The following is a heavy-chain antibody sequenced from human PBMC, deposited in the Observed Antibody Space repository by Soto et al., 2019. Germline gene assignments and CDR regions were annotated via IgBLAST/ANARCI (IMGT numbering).Heavy chain of an antibody. D-gene: IGHD3-22*01. V-gene: IGHV3-53*04. J-gene: IGHJ3*02. CDR3: ARISPDYYDSSGYWDAAFDI. Sequence: GGSLRLSCGASGFTVSSNYMSWVRQAPGKGLEWVSVIYSGGSTYYADSVKGRFTISRHNSKNTLYLQMNSLRAEDTAVYYCARISPDYYDSSGYWDAAFDIWGQGTMVTVSS. CDR2: IYSGGST. CDR1: GFTVSSNY.